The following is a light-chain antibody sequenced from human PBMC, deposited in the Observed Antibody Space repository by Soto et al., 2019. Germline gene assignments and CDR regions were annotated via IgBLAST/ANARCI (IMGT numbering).Light chain of an antibody. CDR2: HAS. V-gene: IGKV1-5*01. CDR1: QTISSW. CDR3: QQCNSYWT. Sequence: DIQMTQSPSTLSGSVGDRVTITCRASQTISSWLAWYQQKPGKAPKLLIYHASSLKSGVPSRFSGGGSGTEFTLTISSLQPDDFATYYCQQCNSYWTFGQGTKVDIK. J-gene: IGKJ1*01.